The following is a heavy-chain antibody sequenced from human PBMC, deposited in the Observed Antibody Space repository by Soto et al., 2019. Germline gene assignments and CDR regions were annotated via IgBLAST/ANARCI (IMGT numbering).Heavy chain of an antibody. V-gene: IGHV4-31*03. CDR2: IYYSGST. D-gene: IGHD2-2*01. Sequence: SETLSLTCTVSGGSISSGGYYWSWIRQHPGKGLEWIGYIYYSGSTYYNPSLKSRVTISVDTSKNQFSLKLSSVTAADTAVYYCARACSSNSCYDVFDYWGQGTLVTVSS. CDR3: ARACSSNSCYDVFDY. CDR1: GGSISSGGYY. J-gene: IGHJ4*02.